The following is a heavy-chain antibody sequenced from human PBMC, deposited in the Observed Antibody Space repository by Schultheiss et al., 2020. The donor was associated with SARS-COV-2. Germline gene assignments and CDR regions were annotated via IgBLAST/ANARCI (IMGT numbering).Heavy chain of an antibody. V-gene: IGHV4-61*02. J-gene: IGHJ5*02. Sequence: SQTLSLTCTVSGGSISSGSYYWSWIRQPAGKGLEWIGRIYTSGSTNYNPSLKSRVTISVDKSNNQFSLQLSSVTAADTAVYYCARDPYSSSSFYFDPWGQGTLVTVSS. D-gene: IGHD6-6*01. CDR2: IYTSGST. CDR1: GGSISSGSYY. CDR3: ARDPYSSSSFYFDP.